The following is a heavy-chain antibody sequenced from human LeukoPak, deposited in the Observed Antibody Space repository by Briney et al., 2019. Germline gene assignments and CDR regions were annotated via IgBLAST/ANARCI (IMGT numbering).Heavy chain of an antibody. V-gene: IGHV3-53*01. Sequence: GGSLRLSCAASGFTVSSNYMSWVRQAPGKGLEWVSVTYSAGSTDYADSVKGRFTISRYNSKNTLYLQMNSLRAEDTAVYYCAKVQTGYSSSLYYFDYWGQGTLVTVSS. CDR2: TYSAGST. CDR3: AKVQTGYSSSLYYFDY. CDR1: GFTVSSNY. D-gene: IGHD6-13*01. J-gene: IGHJ4*02.